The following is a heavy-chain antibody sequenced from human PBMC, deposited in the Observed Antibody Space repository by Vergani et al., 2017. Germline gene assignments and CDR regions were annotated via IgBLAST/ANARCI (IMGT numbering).Heavy chain of an antibody. CDR2: IYSGGST. V-gene: IGHV3-53*01. J-gene: IGHJ4*02. D-gene: IGHD2-15*01. CDR3: ARGGIVVVVAATGYFDY. CDR1: GFTVSSNY. Sequence: EVQLVESGGGLIQPGGSPRLSCAASGFTVSSNYMSWVRQAPGKGLEWVSVIYSGGSTYYADSVKGRFTISRDNSKNTLYLQMNSLRAEDTAVYYCARGGIVVVVAATGYFDYWGQGTLVTVSS.